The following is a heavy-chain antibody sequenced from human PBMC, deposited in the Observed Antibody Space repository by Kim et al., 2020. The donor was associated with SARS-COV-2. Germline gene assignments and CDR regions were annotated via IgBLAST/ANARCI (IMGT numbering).Heavy chain of an antibody. J-gene: IGHJ5*02. D-gene: IGHD3-22*01. Sequence: SETLSLTCTVSGGSISSSSYYWGWIRQPPGKGLEWIGSIYYSGSTYYNPSLKSRVTISVDTSKNQFSLKLSSVTAADTAVYYCARHKYYDSPGNWFDPWGQGTLVTVSS. CDR1: GGSISSSSYY. CDR2: IYYSGST. V-gene: IGHV4-39*01. CDR3: ARHKYYDSPGNWFDP.